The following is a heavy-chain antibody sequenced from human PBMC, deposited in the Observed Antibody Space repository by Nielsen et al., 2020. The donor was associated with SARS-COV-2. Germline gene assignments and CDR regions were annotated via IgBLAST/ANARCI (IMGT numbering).Heavy chain of an antibody. D-gene: IGHD3-3*01. V-gene: IGHV3-30-3*01. CDR2: ISYDGSNK. CDR3: ARDREYYDFWSDYEPYYFDF. CDR1: GFTFSSYA. J-gene: IGHJ4*02. Sequence: GESLKISCAASGFTFSSYAMHWVRQAPGKGLEWVAVISYDGSNKYYADSVKGRFTISRDNSKNTLYLQMNSLRAEDTAMYYCARDREYYDFWSDYEPYYFDFWGPGTLVTVSS.